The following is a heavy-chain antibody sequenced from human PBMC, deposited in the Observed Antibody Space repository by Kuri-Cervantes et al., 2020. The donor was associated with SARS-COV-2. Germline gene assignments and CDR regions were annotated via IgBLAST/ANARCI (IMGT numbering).Heavy chain of an antibody. Sequence: SVKVSCKASGYTFTSYYMHWVRQAPGQGLEWMGGIIPIFGTANYAQKFQGRVTITADESTSTAYMELSSLRSEDTAVYYCARDAGTTVYWGQGTLVTVSS. CDR1: GYTFTSYY. CDR2: IIPIFGTA. V-gene: IGHV1-69*13. D-gene: IGHD1-7*01. J-gene: IGHJ4*02. CDR3: ARDAGTTVY.